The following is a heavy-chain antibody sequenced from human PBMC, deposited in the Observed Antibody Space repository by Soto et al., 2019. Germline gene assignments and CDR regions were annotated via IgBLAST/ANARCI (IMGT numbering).Heavy chain of an antibody. D-gene: IGHD3-22*01. Sequence: QITLKESGPTLVKPTQTLTLTCTFSGFSLETSGMGMSWIRQPPGKALEWLALIYCDDDKRYSPSLKNRLTITKDTSKNQVVLTLTNVDPVDTATYYCAHSLYHYANSGHYTYWYFDLWGRGTLVTVSS. J-gene: IGHJ2*01. V-gene: IGHV2-5*02. CDR3: AHSLYHYANSGHYTYWYFDL. CDR2: IYCDDDK. CDR1: GFSLETSGMG.